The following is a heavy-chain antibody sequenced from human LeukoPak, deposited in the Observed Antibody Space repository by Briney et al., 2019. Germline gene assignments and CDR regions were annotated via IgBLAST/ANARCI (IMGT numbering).Heavy chain of an antibody. J-gene: IGHJ4*02. CDR2: MNPNNGDA. CDR1: GYTFSSYD. Sequence: GASVKVSCKASGYTFSSYDFNWVRQATGQGLEWMGWMNPNNGDAGYAQNFQGRVTLSRDASITTAYMELSSLRSEDTAVYYCVRGGRNGYIDYWGQGTLVTVSS. CDR3: VRGGRNGYIDY. D-gene: IGHD1-26*01. V-gene: IGHV1-8*03.